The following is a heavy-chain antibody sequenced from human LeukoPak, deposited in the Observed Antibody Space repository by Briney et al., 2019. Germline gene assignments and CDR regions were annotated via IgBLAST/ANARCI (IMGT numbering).Heavy chain of an antibody. CDR2: INPNSGGT. J-gene: IGHJ4*02. CDR3: ARDLPQPGV. V-gene: IGHV1-2*02. D-gene: IGHD2-8*01. CDR1: GSTFTFYY. Sequence: ASVKVSFTSSGSTFTFYYIHWVRQAPGQGLGWMGWINPNSGGTNSAQQFQGRVTLTRDTSISTAYMELSRLRSDDTAVFYFARDLPQPGVWGQGTLVTVSS.